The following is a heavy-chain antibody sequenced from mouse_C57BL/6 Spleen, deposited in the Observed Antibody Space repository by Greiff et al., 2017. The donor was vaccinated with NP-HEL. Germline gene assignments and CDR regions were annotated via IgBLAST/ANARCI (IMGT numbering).Heavy chain of an antibody. CDR3: AREAYYGYDGEDYFDY. J-gene: IGHJ2*01. V-gene: IGHV2-2*01. Sequence: VQLQQSGPGLVQPSQSLSITCTVSGFSLTSYGVHWVRQSPGKGLEWLGVLWSGGSTDYNAAFISRLSISTDNSKSQVFFKMNSLQADDTAIYYCAREAYYGYDGEDYFDYWGQGTTLTVSS. D-gene: IGHD2-9*01. CDR1: GFSLTSYG. CDR2: LWSGGST.